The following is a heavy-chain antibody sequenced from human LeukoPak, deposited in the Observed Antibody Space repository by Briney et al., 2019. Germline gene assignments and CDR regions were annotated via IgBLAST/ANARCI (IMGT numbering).Heavy chain of an antibody. J-gene: IGHJ4*02. V-gene: IGHV3-21*01. CDR1: GFTFSSYS. Sequence: PGGSLRLSCAASGFTFSSYSMNWVRQAPGKGVEWVSSISSSSSYIYYADSVKGRFTISRDNAKYSLYLQMNSLRAEDTAVYYCARGYCSSTSCPGIDYWGQGTLVTVSS. CDR2: ISSSSSYI. D-gene: IGHD2-2*01. CDR3: ARGYCSSTSCPGIDY.